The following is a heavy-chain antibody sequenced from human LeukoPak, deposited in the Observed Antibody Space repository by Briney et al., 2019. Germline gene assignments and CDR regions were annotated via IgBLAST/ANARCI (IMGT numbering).Heavy chain of an antibody. V-gene: IGHV3-11*04. CDR1: GFTFSDYY. D-gene: IGHD6-19*01. CDR2: VSSGSSTI. Sequence: GGSLRLSCAASGFTFSDYYMSWIRQAPGKALEWVSYVSSGSSTIYYADSVKGRFTISRDNAKNSLYLQMNSLRAEDTAVYYCARRSIAVAGPFDYWGQGTLVTVSS. CDR3: ARRSIAVAGPFDY. J-gene: IGHJ4*02.